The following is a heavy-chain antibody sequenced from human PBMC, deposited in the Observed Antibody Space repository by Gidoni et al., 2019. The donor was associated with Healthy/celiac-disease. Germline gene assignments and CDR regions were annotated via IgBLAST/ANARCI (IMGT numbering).Heavy chain of an antibody. D-gene: IGHD6-13*01. CDR2: ISSRSSYI. V-gene: IGHV3-21*01. CDR1: GFTFSSYS. CDR3: ARVPPPYSSKPKYYYYGMDV. Sequence: EVQLVESGGGLVKPGGSLRLSCAASGFTFSSYSMNWVRQAPVKGLEWVSSISSRSSYIYYADSVKGRFTISRDNAKNSLYLQMNSLRAEDTAVYYCARVPPPYSSKPKYYYYGMDVWGQGTTVTVSS. J-gene: IGHJ6*02.